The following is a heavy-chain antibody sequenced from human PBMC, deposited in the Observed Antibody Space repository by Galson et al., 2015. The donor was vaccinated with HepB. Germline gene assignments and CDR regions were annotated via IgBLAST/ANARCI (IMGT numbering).Heavy chain of an antibody. CDR2: ISYDGSNK. V-gene: IGHV3-30-3*01. CDR1: GFTFSSYA. CDR3: ASSYSSGWYLDY. D-gene: IGHD6-19*01. J-gene: IGHJ4*02. Sequence: SLRLSCAASGFTFSSYAMHWVRQAPGKGLEWVAVISYDGSNKYYADSVKGRFTISRDNSKNTLYLQMNSLRAEDTAVYYCASSYSSGWYLDYWGQGTLVTVSS.